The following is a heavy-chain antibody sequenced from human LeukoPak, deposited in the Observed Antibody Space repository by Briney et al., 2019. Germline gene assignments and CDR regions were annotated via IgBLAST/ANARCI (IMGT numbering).Heavy chain of an antibody. V-gene: IGHV4-39*07. CDR3: ARVDGDGYNIPDY. CDR1: GGSISSGGYY. Sequence: PSETLSLTCTVSGGSISSGGYYWSWIRQPPGKGLEWIGEINHSGNTNYNPSLKSRVTISVDTSKNQFSLKPSSVTAADTAVYYCARVDGDGYNIPDYWGQGTLVTVSS. J-gene: IGHJ4*02. D-gene: IGHD5-24*01. CDR2: INHSGNT.